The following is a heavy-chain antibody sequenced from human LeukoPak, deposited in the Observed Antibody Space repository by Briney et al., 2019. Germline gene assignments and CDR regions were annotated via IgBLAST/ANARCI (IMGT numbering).Heavy chain of an antibody. CDR1: RYTFTSYY. CDR2: INPSGGST. J-gene: IGHJ4*02. V-gene: IGHV1-46*01. CDR3: ATLHQWELPPYDY. D-gene: IGHD1-26*01. Sequence: ASVKVSCKASRYTFTSYYMHWVRQAPGQGLEWMGIINPSGGSTSYAQKFQGRVTMTRDTSTSTVYMELSSLRSEDTAVYYCATLHQWELPPYDYWGQGTLVTVSS.